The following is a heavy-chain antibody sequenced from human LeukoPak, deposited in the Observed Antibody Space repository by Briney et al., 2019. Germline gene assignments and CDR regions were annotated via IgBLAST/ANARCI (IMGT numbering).Heavy chain of an antibody. CDR3: ARGRGQVAATPIDY. Sequence: SETLSLTCAVYGGSFSGYYWSWIRQPPGKGLEWIGEINHSGSTNYNPSLKSRVTISVDTSKNQFSLKLSSVTAADTAVYYCARGRGQVAATPIDYWGQGTLVTVSS. CDR1: GGSFSGYY. CDR2: INHSGST. V-gene: IGHV4-34*01. D-gene: IGHD2-15*01. J-gene: IGHJ4*02.